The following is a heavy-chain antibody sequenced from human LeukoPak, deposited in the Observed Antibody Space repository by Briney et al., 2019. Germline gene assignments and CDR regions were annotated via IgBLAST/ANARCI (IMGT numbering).Heavy chain of an antibody. Sequence: PSETLSLTRTVSGGSISSYYWSWIRQPAGKGLEWIGRIYTSGSTNYNPSLKSRVTMSVDTSKNQFSLKLSSVTAADTAVYYCARGWYYDILTGYYNGFDYWGQGTLVIVSS. V-gene: IGHV4-4*07. CDR3: ARGWYYDILTGYYNGFDY. CDR1: GGSISSYY. J-gene: IGHJ4*02. CDR2: IYTSGST. D-gene: IGHD3-9*01.